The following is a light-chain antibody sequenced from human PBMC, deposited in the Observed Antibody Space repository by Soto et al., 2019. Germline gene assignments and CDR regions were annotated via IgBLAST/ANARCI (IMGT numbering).Light chain of an antibody. CDR1: SSDVGGYNY. CDR2: DVS. Sequence: QSALTQPASVSGSPGQSITISCTGTSSDVGGYNYVSWYQHHPGKAPKLMIFDVSNRPSGVSNRFSGSKSGNTASLTISGLQAEDEADYYCSSYTACSTYVFGTGTKVTVL. V-gene: IGLV2-14*03. CDR3: SSYTACSTYV. J-gene: IGLJ1*01.